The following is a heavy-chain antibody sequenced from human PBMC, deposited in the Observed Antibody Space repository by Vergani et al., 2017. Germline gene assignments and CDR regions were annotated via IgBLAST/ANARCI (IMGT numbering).Heavy chain of an antibody. Sequence: QVQLVQSGAEVKKPGSSVKVSCTASGGTFSSYAISWVRQAPGQGLEWMGRTIPIFGTANYEQKFQVRVTITADESTSTAYIELGSLRSEDTAVYYCASRLSGYSAPVDYWGQGTLVTVSS. CDR3: ASRLSGYSAPVDY. CDR2: TIPIFGTA. D-gene: IGHD4-23*01. V-gene: IGHV1-69*13. J-gene: IGHJ4*02. CDR1: GGTFSSYA.